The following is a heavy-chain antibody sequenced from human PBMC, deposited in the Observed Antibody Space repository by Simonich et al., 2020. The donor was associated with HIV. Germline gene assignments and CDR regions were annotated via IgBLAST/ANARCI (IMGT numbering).Heavy chain of an antibody. V-gene: IGHV1-18*01. CDR1: RYYLTTLA. D-gene: IGHD1-1*01. Sequence: QVQLVQSGAEVKKPGASVKVSCKSSRYYLTTLAINWMRQAPGQGLEWMGGFSTNKGNTNYAPKFQGRVTMPTDISTSTTYMELRSLRSDDTAVYYCARSIWNLQDAIDFWGQGTLVTVSS. J-gene: IGHJ4*02. CDR2: FSTNKGNT. CDR3: ARSIWNLQDAIDF.